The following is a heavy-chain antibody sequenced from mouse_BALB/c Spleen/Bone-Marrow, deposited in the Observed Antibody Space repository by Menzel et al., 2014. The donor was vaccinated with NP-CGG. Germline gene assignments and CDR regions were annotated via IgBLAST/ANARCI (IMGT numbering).Heavy chain of an antibody. Sequence: QVQLQQSGAELVKPGASVKLSCKASGYTFTSYWMHWVKRRPGQGLEWIGEIDPSDSYTNYNQKFKGKATLTVDKSSSTAYMQLSNLTSEDSAVYFCARWLLRYYAMDDWGQGTSVTVSS. CDR1: GYTFTSYW. D-gene: IGHD2-3*01. V-gene: IGHV1-69*02. J-gene: IGHJ4*01. CDR3: ARWLLRYYAMDD. CDR2: IDPSDSYT.